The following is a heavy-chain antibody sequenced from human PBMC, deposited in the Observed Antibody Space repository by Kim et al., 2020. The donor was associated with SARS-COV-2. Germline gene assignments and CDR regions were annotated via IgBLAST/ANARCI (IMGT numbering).Heavy chain of an antibody. V-gene: IGHV3-48*03. Sequence: IYYADSVKSRFTISRDNAKNSLYLQMNGLRAEDTAVYYCVLSSDYDYGMDVWGQGTTVTVSS. CDR2: I. J-gene: IGHJ6*02. CDR3: VLSSDYDYGMDV.